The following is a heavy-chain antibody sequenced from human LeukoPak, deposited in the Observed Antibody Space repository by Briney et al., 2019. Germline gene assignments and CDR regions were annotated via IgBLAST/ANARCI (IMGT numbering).Heavy chain of an antibody. D-gene: IGHD3-22*01. J-gene: IGHJ4*02. V-gene: IGHV4-30-2*05. Sequence: SQTLSLTCAVSGGSISSGGYSWSWIRQPPGKGLEWIGYIYHSGSTYYNPSLKSRVTISVDTSKNQFSLKLSSVTAADTAVYYCATSQYYYDSLGGWGQGTLVTVSS. CDR1: GGSISSGGYS. CDR2: IYHSGST. CDR3: ATSQYYYDSLGG.